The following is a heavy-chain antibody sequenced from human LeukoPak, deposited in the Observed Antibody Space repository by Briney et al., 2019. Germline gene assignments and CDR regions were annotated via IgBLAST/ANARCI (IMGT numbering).Heavy chain of an antibody. Sequence: GGSLRLSCAASGFTFSNEAMSWFRQTPGKGQEWVSTVSSSGAGTNYADSVRGRFTISRDNSKNTLYLQMNSLRAEDAAVYYCTKDVGEMVGATSHWGQGTLVTVSS. D-gene: IGHD1-26*01. CDR2: VSSSGAGT. J-gene: IGHJ4*02. CDR1: GFTFSNEA. V-gene: IGHV3-23*01. CDR3: TKDVGEMVGATSH.